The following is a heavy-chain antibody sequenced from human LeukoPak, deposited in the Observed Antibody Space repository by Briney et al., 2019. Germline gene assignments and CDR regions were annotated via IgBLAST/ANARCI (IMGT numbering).Heavy chain of an antibody. CDR3: ARDRWELLSNSYHYCGLDV. V-gene: IGHV3-23*01. CDR2: ISGSGGST. CDR1: GFTFSSYA. Sequence: GGSLRLSCAASGFTFSSYAMSWVRQAPGKGLEWVSAISGSGGSTYYADSVKGRFTISRDNSKNMLYLQMNSLRAEDTAVYYCARDRWELLSNSYHYCGLDVWGQGTTVTVSS. J-gene: IGHJ6*02. D-gene: IGHD2-15*01.